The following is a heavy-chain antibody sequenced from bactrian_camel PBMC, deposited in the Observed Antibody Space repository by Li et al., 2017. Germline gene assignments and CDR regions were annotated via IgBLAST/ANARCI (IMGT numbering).Heavy chain of an antibody. D-gene: IGHD1*01. CDR2: IYSDGSPI. Sequence: HVQLVESGGGLVQPGGSLRLSCSTSLYAYSSYCMGWFRQAPGKGLEWVSNIYSDGSPIYYSDSVKGRFTISKDNAKNSVDLQMNSLKPDDTAVYYCAATGQMLSVAGCRTQGTQVTVS. CDR1: LYAYSSYC. V-gene: IGHV3S6*01. J-gene: IGHJ4*01.